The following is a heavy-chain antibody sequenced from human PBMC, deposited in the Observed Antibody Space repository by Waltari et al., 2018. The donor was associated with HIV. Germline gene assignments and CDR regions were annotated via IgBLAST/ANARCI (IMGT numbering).Heavy chain of an antibody. V-gene: IGHV3-23*01. CDR3: AKAVFKVGAAFDY. D-gene: IGHD1-26*01. Sequence: EVQLLESGGGLVQPGGSLRLSCAASGFTFSSAAMSWVRQAPGKGLEWVSAISGSGGSTYYADSVKGRFTISRDNSKNTLYLQMNSLRAEDTAVYYCAKAVFKVGAAFDYWGQGTLVTVSS. J-gene: IGHJ4*02. CDR2: ISGSGGST. CDR1: GFTFSSAA.